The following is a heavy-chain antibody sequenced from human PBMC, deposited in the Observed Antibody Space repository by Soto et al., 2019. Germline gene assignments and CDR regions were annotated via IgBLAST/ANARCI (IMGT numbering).Heavy chain of an antibody. Sequence: QVQLVQSGAEVKKPGASVKVSCKASGYTFTNYDINWVRQATGQGLEWMGWMNPNSGNTGYVQKFQGRVPMTRNTSLSTAYLELSSLRSEDTAVYYCARVRLVRGVITRRWFDPWGQGTLVTVSS. CDR2: MNPNSGNT. CDR1: GYTFTNYD. J-gene: IGHJ5*02. D-gene: IGHD3-10*01. CDR3: ARVRLVRGVITRRWFDP. V-gene: IGHV1-8*01.